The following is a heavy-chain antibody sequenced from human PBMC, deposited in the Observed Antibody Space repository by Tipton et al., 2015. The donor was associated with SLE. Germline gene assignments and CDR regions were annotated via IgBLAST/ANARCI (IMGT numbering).Heavy chain of an antibody. Sequence: QSGAEVKKSGASVKVSCKASGYNFNAYYIHWVRQAPGHGLEWMGQMNPNSGGTHYAQSFQGRVTMTGDTSVSTAYMELSGLRSDDTAVYFCARVGSGWFHFDYWGQGALATVSS. CDR1: GYNFNAYY. J-gene: IGHJ4*02. CDR3: ARVGSGWFHFDY. V-gene: IGHV1-2*06. D-gene: IGHD6-19*01. CDR2: MNPNSGGT.